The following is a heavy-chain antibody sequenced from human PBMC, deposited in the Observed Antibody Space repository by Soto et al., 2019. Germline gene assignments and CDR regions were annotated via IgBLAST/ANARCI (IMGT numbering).Heavy chain of an antibody. CDR3: AREVAAAGWPYFDY. CDR2: IYHSGST. V-gene: IGHV4-30-2*01. J-gene: IGHJ4*02. Sequence: PSETLSLTCAVSGGSISSGGYSWSWIRQPPGKGLEWIGEIYHSGSTNYNPSLKSRVTISVDRSKNQFSLSLTSVTAADTAVYYCAREVAAAGWPYFDYWGQGTLVTVSS. CDR1: GGSISSGGYS. D-gene: IGHD6-13*01.